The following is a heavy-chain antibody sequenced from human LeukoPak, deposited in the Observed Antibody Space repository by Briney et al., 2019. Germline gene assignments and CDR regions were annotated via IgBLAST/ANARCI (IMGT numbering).Heavy chain of an antibody. V-gene: IGHV4-4*02. CDR1: GGSISSSNW. CDR3: ARDLVVVPAAINGIIHGTTGWFDP. D-gene: IGHD2-2*01. J-gene: IGHJ5*02. Sequence: SETLSLTCAVSGGSISSSNWWSWVRQPPGKGLEWIGEIYHSGSTNYNPSLKSRVTMSVDTSKNQFSLKLSSVTAADTAVYYCARDLVVVPAAINGIIHGTTGWFDPWGQGTLVTVSS. CDR2: IYHSGST.